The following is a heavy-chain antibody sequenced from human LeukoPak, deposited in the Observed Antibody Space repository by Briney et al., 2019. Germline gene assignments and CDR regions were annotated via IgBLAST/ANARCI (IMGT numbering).Heavy chain of an antibody. CDR1: GGSISSGDYY. CDR2: IYYSGST. Sequence: SQTLSLTCTVSGGSISSGDYYWSWTRQPPGKGLEWIGYIYYSGSTYYNPSLKSRVTISVDTSKNQFSLKLSSVTAADTAVYYCAAPTVTTQGAFDIWGQGTMVTVSS. D-gene: IGHD4-17*01. V-gene: IGHV4-30-4*01. CDR3: AAPTVTTQGAFDI. J-gene: IGHJ3*02.